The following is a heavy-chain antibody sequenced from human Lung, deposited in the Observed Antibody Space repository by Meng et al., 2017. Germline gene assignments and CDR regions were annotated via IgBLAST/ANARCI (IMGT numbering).Heavy chain of an antibody. J-gene: IGHJ4*02. V-gene: IGHV3-23*01. D-gene: IGHD2-15*01. CDR1: GITFSNYG. CDR2: ISNNGDT. Sequence: WDTGGVLGLPRAHMSISCITSGITFSNYGMSWLRQAPGNGLEWVATISNNGDTHYADSMMGRFIISRDDSKNTLYLKVSSLRAEDTAVYYCARDCCSEIGPIDYWGQGTLVTVSS. CDR3: ARDCCSEIGPIDY.